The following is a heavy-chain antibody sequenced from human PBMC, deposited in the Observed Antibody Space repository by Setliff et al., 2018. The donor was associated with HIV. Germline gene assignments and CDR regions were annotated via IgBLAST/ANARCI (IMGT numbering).Heavy chain of an antibody. CDR3: ARWRDNWNSGFDY. D-gene: IGHD1-7*01. V-gene: IGHV4-4*02. CDR2: IYHSGGT. Sequence: SETLSLTCAVSGGSISSSNWWSWVRQPPGKGLEWIGEIYHSGGTNYNSSLKSRVTISLDKSKKQFSLKLSSVTAADTAVYYCARWRDNWNSGFDYWGQGTLVTVSS. CDR1: GGSISSSNW. J-gene: IGHJ4*02.